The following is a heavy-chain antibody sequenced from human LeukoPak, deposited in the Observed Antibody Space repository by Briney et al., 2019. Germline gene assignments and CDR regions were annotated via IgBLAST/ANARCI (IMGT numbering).Heavy chain of an antibody. V-gene: IGHV1-69*01. CDR2: IIPIFGTA. CDR1: GGTFSSYA. D-gene: IGHD6-13*01. Sequence: GGSVKVSCKASGGTFSSYAISWVRQAPGQGLEWMGGIIPIFGTANYAQKFQGRVTITADESTSTAYMELSSPRSEDTAVYYCARDAALYSSSWYPLGYWGQGTLVTVSS. CDR3: ARDAALYSSSWYPLGY. J-gene: IGHJ4*02.